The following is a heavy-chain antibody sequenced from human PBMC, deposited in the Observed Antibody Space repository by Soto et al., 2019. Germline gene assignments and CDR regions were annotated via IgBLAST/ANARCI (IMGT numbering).Heavy chain of an antibody. CDR1: GGTFSSYT. J-gene: IGHJ6*02. CDR2: IIPILGIA. V-gene: IGHV1-69*02. Sequence: QVQLVQSGAEVKKPGSSVKVSCKASGGTFSSYTISWVRQAPGQGLEWMGRIIPILGIANYAQKFQGRVTITEDKSTSTDYMELSSLRSEDTAVYYCARHLTYYYGSGSPYYYGMDVWCQGTTVTVSS. D-gene: IGHD3-10*01. CDR3: ARHLTYYYGSGSPYYYGMDV.